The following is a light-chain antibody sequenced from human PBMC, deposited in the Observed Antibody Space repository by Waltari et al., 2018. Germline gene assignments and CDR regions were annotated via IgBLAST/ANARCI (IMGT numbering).Light chain of an antibody. CDR3: QKYHYLPGK. CDR1: QSVGKY. CDR2: HAS. Sequence: VLTQSPGTLSLSPGESATLSCRASQSVGKYLAWYQQKPGQAPRLLIYHASTRAHGIPDRFSGSGSGTDFSLTISRLERGDFAVYCCQKYHYLPGKFNQGTKVAIK. J-gene: IGKJ1*01. V-gene: IGKV3-20*01.